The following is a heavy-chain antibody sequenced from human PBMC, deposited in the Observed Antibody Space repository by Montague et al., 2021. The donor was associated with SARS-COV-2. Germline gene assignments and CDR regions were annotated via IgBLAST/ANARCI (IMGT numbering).Heavy chain of an antibody. D-gene: IGHD2-15*01. CDR3: ARHYSATLPAVY. J-gene: IGHJ4*02. CDR2: T. Sequence: TNYNPSLTSRATMSVDTSKNQFSLKVNSVTAADTAVYYCARHYSATLPAVYWGQGTLVT. V-gene: IGHV4-59*08.